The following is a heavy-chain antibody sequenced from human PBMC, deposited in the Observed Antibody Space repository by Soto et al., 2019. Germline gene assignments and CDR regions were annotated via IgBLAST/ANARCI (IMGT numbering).Heavy chain of an antibody. CDR2: IKSKTDGGTT. J-gene: IGHJ3*02. CDR3: TTGIGSGSLDAFDI. V-gene: IGHV3-15*07. D-gene: IGHD3-10*01. CDR1: GFTFSNAW. Sequence: GGSLRLSCAASGFTFSNAWMNWVRQAPGKGLEWVGRIKSKTDGGTTDYAAPVKGRFTISRDDSKNTLYLQMNSLKTEDTAVYYCTTGIGSGSLDAFDIWGQGTMVTVSS.